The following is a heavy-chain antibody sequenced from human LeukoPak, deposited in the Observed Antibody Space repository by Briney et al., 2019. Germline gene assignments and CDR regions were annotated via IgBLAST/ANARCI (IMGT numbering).Heavy chain of an antibody. CDR2: IMSKTDSGTT. J-gene: IGHJ3*01. V-gene: IGHV3-15*01. Sequence: GGSLRLSCAASGFTFSNAWMSWVRQPPGKGLEWVGRIMSKTDSGTTAYAAPVKGRFTISRDDSKNTLYLQMKGLETEDTAVYYCTTASVTMVRGVINPDAFDVWGLGTMVIVSS. CDR3: TTASVTMVRGVINPDAFDV. D-gene: IGHD3-10*01. CDR1: GFTFSNAW.